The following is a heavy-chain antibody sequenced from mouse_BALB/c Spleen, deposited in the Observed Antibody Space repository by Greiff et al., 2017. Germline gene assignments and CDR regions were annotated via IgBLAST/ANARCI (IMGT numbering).Heavy chain of an antibody. CDR1: GFTFSSYA. V-gene: IGHV5-6-5*01. CDR2: ISSGGST. J-gene: IGHJ2*01. Sequence: EVKVVESGGGLVKPGGSLKLSCAASGFTFSSYAMSWVRQTPEKRLEWVASISSGGSTYYPDSVKGRFTISRDNARNTLYLQMSSLRSEDTAMYYCARGDPDYWGQGTTLTVSS. CDR3: ARGDPDY.